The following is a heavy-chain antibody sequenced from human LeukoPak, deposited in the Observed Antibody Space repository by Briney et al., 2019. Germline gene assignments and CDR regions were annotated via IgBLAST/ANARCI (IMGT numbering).Heavy chain of an antibody. V-gene: IGHV1-2*06. CDR3: ARGAITIFGVAKTTWNFDY. J-gene: IGHJ4*02. Sequence: ASVKVSCKASGYTFTGYYMHWVRQAPGQGLEWMGRINPNSGGTNYAQKFQGRVTMTRDTSISTAYMELSRLRSDDTAVYCCARGAITIFGVAKTTWNFDYWGQGTLVTVSS. D-gene: IGHD3-3*01. CDR1: GYTFTGYY. CDR2: INPNSGGT.